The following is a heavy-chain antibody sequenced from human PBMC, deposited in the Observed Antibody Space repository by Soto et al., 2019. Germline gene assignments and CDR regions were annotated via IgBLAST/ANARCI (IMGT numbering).Heavy chain of an antibody. CDR1: GGTFSSYA. CDR2: IIPIFGTA. D-gene: IGHD3-10*01. J-gene: IGHJ5*02. CDR3: ARERYYGSGSYYNWFDP. Sequence: ASVEVSCKASGGTFSSYASSWVRQAPGQGLEWMGGIIPIFGTANYAQKFQGRVTITADESTSTAYMELSSLRSEDTAVYYCARERYYGSGSYYNWFDPWGQGTLVTVSS. V-gene: IGHV1-69*13.